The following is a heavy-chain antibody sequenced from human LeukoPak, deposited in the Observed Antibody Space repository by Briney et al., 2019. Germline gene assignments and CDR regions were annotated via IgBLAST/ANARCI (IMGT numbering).Heavy chain of an antibody. CDR2: INLDGSQK. CDR3: AREGPRGNSQFDY. D-gene: IGHD2/OR15-2a*01. CDR1: GFTFSNYW. Sequence: GGSLRLSCAASGFTFSNYWMAWVRQAPGKGPEWVANINLDGSQKYYVDSVKGRFTISRDNSKNTLYLQMNSLRAEDTAVYYCAREGPRGNSQFDYWGQGTLVTVSS. J-gene: IGHJ4*02. V-gene: IGHV3-7*01.